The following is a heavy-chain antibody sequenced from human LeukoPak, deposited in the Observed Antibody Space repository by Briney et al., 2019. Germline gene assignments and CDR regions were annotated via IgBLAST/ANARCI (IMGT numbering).Heavy chain of an antibody. Sequence: PGGSLRLSCAASGFTFSRYGMNWVRQAPGKGLEWVSYISSSVSTIYYADSVKGRFPIYRDNAKHSLYLQMNSLRAEDTDVYYCAELGITTIGGVWGKGTTVTISS. CDR2: ISSSVSTI. V-gene: IGHV3-48*03. D-gene: IGHD3-10*02. J-gene: IGHJ6*04. CDR1: GFTFSRYG. CDR3: AELGITTIGGV.